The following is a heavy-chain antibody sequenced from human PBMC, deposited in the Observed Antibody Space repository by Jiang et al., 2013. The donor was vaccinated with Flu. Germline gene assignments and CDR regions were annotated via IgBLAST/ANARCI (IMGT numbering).Heavy chain of an antibody. Sequence: VQLVESGGGLVQPGGSLRLSCSASGFTFSSYAMHWVRQAPGKGLEYVSAISSNGGSTYYADSVKGRFTISRDNSKNTLYLQMSSLRAEDTAVYYCVKDYDGDFSYFDYWGQGTLVTVSS. V-gene: IGHV3-64D*09. J-gene: IGHJ4*02. CDR1: GFTFSSYA. D-gene: IGHD4-17*01. CDR2: ISSNGGST. CDR3: VKDYDGDFSYFDY.